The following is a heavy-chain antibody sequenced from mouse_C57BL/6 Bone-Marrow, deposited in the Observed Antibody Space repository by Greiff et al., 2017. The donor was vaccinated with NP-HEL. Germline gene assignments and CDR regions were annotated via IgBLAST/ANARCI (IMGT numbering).Heavy chain of an antibody. V-gene: IGHV1-59*01. CDR2: IDPSDSYT. CDR1: GYTFTSYW. J-gene: IGHJ1*03. CDR3: ARENYSNSWYFDV. D-gene: IGHD2-5*01. Sequence: QVQLQQPGAELVRPGTSVKLSCKASGYTFTSYWMHWVKQRPGQGLEWIGVIDPSDSYTNYNPKFKGKATLTVETSSSTAYMQLSSLTSEDSAVYYCARENYSNSWYFDVWGTGTTVTVSS.